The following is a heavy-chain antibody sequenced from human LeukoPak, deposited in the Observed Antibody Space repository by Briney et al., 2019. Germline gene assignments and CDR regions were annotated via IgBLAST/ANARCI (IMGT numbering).Heavy chain of an antibody. CDR3: AKDGQAARPHYFFDY. D-gene: IGHD6-6*01. CDR2: ISWNSGSI. V-gene: IGHV3-9*01. J-gene: IGHJ4*02. CDR1: GFTFDDYA. Sequence: GGSLRLSCAASGFTFDDYAMPWVRQAPGKGLEWVSGISWNSGSIGYADSVKGRFTISRDNAKNSLYLQMNSLRAEDTALYYCAKDGQAARPHYFFDYWGQGTLVTVSS.